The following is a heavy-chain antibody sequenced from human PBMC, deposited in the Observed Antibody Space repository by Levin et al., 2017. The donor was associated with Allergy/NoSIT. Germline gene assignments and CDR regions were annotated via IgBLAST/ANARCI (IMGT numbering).Heavy chain of an antibody. CDR3: ARARLLWFGGNGMDV. D-gene: IGHD3-10*01. J-gene: IGHJ6*02. V-gene: IGHV3-13*01. CDR1: GFTFSSYD. CDR2: IGTAGDT. Sequence: GESLKISCAASGFTFSSYDMHWVRQATGKGLEWVSAIGTAGDTYYPGSVKGRFTISRENAKNSLYLQMNSLRAGDTAVYYCARARLLWFGGNGMDVWGQGTTVTVSS.